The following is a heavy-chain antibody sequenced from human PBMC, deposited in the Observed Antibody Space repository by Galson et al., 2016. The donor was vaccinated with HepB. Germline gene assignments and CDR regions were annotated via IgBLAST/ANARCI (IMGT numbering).Heavy chain of an antibody. J-gene: IGHJ6*02. V-gene: IGHV3-30*18. CDR2: ISHDANNK. Sequence: SPRLSCAASGFTFSSFGMHWVRQAPGKGLEWVALISHDANNKYYADSVKGRFIISSDKSKSTLYLQMNSLRVDDTAVYYCTKDPTTHWGMDVWGQGTTVTVSS. CDR1: GFTFSSFG. D-gene: IGHD4-11*01. CDR3: TKDPTTHWGMDV.